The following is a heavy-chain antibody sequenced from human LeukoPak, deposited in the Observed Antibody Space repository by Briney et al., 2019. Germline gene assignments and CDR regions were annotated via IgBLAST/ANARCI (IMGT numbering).Heavy chain of an antibody. V-gene: IGHV1-69*13. D-gene: IGHD2-15*01. CDR2: IIPIFGTA. Sequence: ASVKVSCKASGGTFSSYAISWVRQAPGQGLEWMGGIIPIFGTANYAQKFQGRVTITADESTSTAYMELSGLRSEDTAVYYCARVGDCSGGSCYSGLFDPWGQGTLVTVSS. CDR1: GGTFSSYA. J-gene: IGHJ5*02. CDR3: ARVGDCSGGSCYSGLFDP.